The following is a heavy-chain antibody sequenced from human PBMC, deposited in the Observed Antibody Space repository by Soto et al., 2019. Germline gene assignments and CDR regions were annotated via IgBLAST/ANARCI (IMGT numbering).Heavy chain of an antibody. CDR1: GFTFSNCG. CDR2: ISDSGATK. D-gene: IGHD2-15*01. J-gene: IGHJ6*02. Sequence: PGGSLRLSCAASGFTFSNCGMNWVRQTPGKGLEWVSYISDSGATKHYADSVKGRFTISRDNGKDSLYLQMNSLRDEDTAVYFCARCSRNSCYSYGVDVWGQGXTVTVSS. CDR3: ARCSRNSCYSYGVDV. V-gene: IGHV3-48*02.